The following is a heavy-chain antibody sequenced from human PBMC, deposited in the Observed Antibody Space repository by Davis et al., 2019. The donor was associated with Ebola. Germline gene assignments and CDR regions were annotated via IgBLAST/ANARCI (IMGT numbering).Heavy chain of an antibody. D-gene: IGHD6-19*01. CDR3: ARERDPTVAWGY. V-gene: IGHV3-30*02. Sequence: GESLKISCAASGFIFSSYGMHWVRQAPGKGLEWVAFIRYDGSNKYYADSVKGRFTISRDNSKNTLYLQMNSLRAEDTAVYYCARERDPTVAWGYWGQGTLVTVSS. J-gene: IGHJ4*02. CDR1: GFIFSSYG. CDR2: IRYDGSNK.